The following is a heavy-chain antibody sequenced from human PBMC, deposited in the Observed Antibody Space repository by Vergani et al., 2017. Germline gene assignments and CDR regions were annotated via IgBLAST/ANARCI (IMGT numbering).Heavy chain of an antibody. CDR2: IWYDGSNK. J-gene: IGHJ6*03. D-gene: IGHD2-2*01. Sequence: QVQLVESGGGVVQPGRSLRLSCAASGFTFSSYGMHWVRQAPGKGLEWVAVIWYDGSNKYYADSVKGRFTISRDNSKNTLYLQMNSLRAEETAVYYCARGRVVVVPDAMAHSRYYYYYMDVWGKGTTVTVSS. CDR1: GFTFSSYG. V-gene: IGHV3-33*01. CDR3: ARGRVVVVPDAMAHSRYYYYYMDV.